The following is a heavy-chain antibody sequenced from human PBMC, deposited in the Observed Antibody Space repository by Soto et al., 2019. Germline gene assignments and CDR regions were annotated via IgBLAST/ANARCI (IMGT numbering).Heavy chain of an antibody. D-gene: IGHD3-3*01. J-gene: IGHJ6*02. CDR2: IIPIFGTA. V-gene: IGHV1-69*13. CDR1: GGTFSSYA. CDR3: ASPTTIFGVVIRRSYYYYAMDV. Sequence: SVKVSCKASGGTFSSYAISWVRQAPGQGLEWMGGIIPIFGTANYAQKFQGRVTITADESTSTGYMELSSLRSEDTAVYYCASPTTIFGVVIRRSYYYYAMDVWGQGTTVTVSS.